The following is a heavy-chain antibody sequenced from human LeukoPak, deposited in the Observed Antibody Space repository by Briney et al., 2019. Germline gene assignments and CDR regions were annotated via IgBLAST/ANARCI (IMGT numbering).Heavy chain of an antibody. CDR3: ARGPAATPYDAFDI. V-gene: IGHV4-30-4*01. CDR2: IYYSGST. CDR1: GGSISSGDYY. Sequence: KPSETLSLTCTVSGGSISSGDYYWSWIRQPPGEGLEWIGYIYYSGSTYYNPSLKSRVTISVDTSKNQFSLKLSSVTAADTAVYYCARGPAATPYDAFDIWGQGTMVTVSS. J-gene: IGHJ3*02. D-gene: IGHD2-15*01.